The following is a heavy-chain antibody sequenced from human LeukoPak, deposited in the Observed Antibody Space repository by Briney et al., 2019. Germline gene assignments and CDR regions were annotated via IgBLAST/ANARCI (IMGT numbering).Heavy chain of an antibody. J-gene: IGHJ4*02. D-gene: IGHD3-3*01. CDR1: GFTFSSYS. Sequence: GGSRRLSCAASGFTFSSYSMNWVRQAPGKRLEWVSYISSSGSTIYYADSVKGRFTISRDNAKNSLYLQMNSLRAEDTAVYYCARGGARRITIFGVAKTPFDYWGQGTLVTVSS. V-gene: IGHV3-48*04. CDR3: ARGGARRITIFGVAKTPFDY. CDR2: ISSSGSTI.